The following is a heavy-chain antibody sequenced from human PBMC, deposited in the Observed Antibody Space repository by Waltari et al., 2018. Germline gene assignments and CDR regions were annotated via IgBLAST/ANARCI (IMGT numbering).Heavy chain of an antibody. D-gene: IGHD3-22*01. CDR1: GFTFSSYG. CDR2: ISYDGSNK. J-gene: IGHJ4*02. CDR3: AKSPYYYDSSGYYYYY. V-gene: IGHV3-30*18. Sequence: QVQLVESGGGVVKPGRSLRLSCAASGFTFSSYGMHGVRQAPGKGLEWVAVISYDGSNKYYADSVKGRFTISRDNSKNTLYLQMNSLRSEDTAVYYCAKSPYYYDSSGYYYYYWGQGTLVTVSS.